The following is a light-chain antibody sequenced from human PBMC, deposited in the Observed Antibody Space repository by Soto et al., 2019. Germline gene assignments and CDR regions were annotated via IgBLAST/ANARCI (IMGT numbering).Light chain of an antibody. CDR1: QSVSNNY. V-gene: IGKV3-20*01. CDR2: GAS. Sequence: EIVLTQSPGTLSLSPGERATLSCRASQSVSNNYLAWYQQKPGQAPRLLIYGASNRATGIPARFSGSGSGTDFTLTISRLESEDFAVYYCQQYGSSGTFGQGTKVEIK. CDR3: QQYGSSGT. J-gene: IGKJ1*01.